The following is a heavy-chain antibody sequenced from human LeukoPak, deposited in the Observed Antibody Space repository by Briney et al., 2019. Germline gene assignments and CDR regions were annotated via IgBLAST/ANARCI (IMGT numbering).Heavy chain of an antibody. D-gene: IGHD5-24*01. Sequence: GGSLRLSCAGSGFTFSAYSMNWVRQAPGKGLEWVSYISNSSSTIYYTDSVKGRFTISRDNAKNSLYLQMNSLRAEDTAVYYCARDRRDGYNLFGFSGYGFDYWGQGTLVTVSS. V-gene: IGHV3-48*01. CDR2: ISNSSSTI. CDR3: ARDRRDGYNLFGFSGYGFDY. J-gene: IGHJ4*02. CDR1: GFTFSAYS.